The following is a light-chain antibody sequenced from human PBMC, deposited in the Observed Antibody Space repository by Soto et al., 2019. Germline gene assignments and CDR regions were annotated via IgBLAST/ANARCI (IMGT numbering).Light chain of an antibody. Sequence: EIVMTQSPATLSVSPGERATLSCRASQSVSSNLVWYQQKPGQAPRLLIYGASTRATGIPARFSGSGSGTEFTLTISSLQSEDFAVYYCQQYNNWPPGTFGQGTKV. J-gene: IGKJ1*01. CDR2: GAS. CDR1: QSVSSN. CDR3: QQYNNWPPGT. V-gene: IGKV3-15*01.